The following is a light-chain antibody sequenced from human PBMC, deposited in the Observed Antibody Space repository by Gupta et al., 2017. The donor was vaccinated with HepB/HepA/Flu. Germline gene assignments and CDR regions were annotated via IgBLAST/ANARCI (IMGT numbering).Light chain of an antibody. Sequence: QSALTQHPSASGSPGPSVTISCTGTSSDIGGYNSVSWYQQRPGKAPKLMFYEVYKRPSGVPDRFAGSKAGDTASLTVSGLLAEEEADYYCFSYAGSYNCVFGTGTKITVL. CDR3: FSYAGSYNCV. V-gene: IGLV2-8*01. CDR2: EVY. J-gene: IGLJ1*01. CDR1: SSDIGGYNS.